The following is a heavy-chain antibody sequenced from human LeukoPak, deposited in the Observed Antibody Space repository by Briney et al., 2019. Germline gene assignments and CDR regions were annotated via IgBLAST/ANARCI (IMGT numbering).Heavy chain of an antibody. CDR1: GDSISSYY. CDR2: IYTSGGT. J-gene: IGHJ4*02. CDR3: AMLTRLSTSPDRYYLDY. Sequence: SETLSLTCTVSGDSISSYYWSWIRQPPGKGLEWIGYIYTSGGTNYIPSLKGRVTISIDTSKNQFSLKLRSVTAADSAVYYCAMLTRLSTSPDRYYLDYWGQGTLVTVSS. V-gene: IGHV4-4*09. D-gene: IGHD6-6*01.